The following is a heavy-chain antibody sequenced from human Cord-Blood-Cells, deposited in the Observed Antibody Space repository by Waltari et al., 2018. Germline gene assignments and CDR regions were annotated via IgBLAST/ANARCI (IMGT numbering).Heavy chain of an antibody. CDR3: AKDPTLTGDY. V-gene: IGHV3-30*18. Sequence: QVQLVESGGGVVQPWRSLRLSCAASGFTFSSYGMHWVRQAPGKGLEWVEVISYDGSNKYYADSVKGRFTISRDNSKNTLYLQMNSLRAEDTAVYYCAKDPTLTGDYWGQGTLVTVSS. J-gene: IGHJ4*02. CDR1: GFTFSSYG. CDR2: ISYDGSNK. D-gene: IGHD7-27*01.